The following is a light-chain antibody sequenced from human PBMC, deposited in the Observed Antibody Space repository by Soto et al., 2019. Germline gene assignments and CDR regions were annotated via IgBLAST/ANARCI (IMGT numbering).Light chain of an antibody. CDR1: QSVSSRY. J-gene: IGKJ1*01. V-gene: IGKV3-20*01. CDR3: QQYDNSAWT. CDR2: GAS. Sequence: EIMLPHSPRTLSLTPGKRATLSCSASQSVSSRYLAWYQQRRGQAPRRLIYGASSRATGIPERFSGSGSGTDFTLTISRLEPEDFAVYYCQQYDNSAWTFGQGTKV.